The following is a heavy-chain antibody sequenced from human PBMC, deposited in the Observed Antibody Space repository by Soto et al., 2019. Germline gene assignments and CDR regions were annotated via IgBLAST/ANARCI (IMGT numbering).Heavy chain of an antibody. J-gene: IGHJ6*02. D-gene: IGHD2-2*01. CDR3: GRDCSSTSCYAEGNYDMDD. V-gene: IGHV4-31*03. CDR2: IHHNGYT. Sequence: QVQLQESGPGLVKPSQTLSLTCTVSGGSINRGDYYWSWIRQHPGKRLEWIGYIHHNGYTYYNPSLKSRVTMSIDTSTNQFSLKLSSVTAAATAVYYCGRDCSSTSCYAEGNYDMDDWGQGTTVTVSS. CDR1: GGSINRGDYY.